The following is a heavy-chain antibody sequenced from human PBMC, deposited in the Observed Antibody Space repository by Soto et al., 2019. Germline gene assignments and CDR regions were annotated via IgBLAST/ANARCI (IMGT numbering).Heavy chain of an antibody. CDR1: GLTFSSYW. V-gene: IGHV3-74*01. Sequence: EVQLVESGGGLVQPGGSLRLSCAASGLTFSSYWMHWVRQAPGKGLVWVSRISTDGSVTTYADSVKGRFTISRDNAKNTLYPQMDRLSTEDTAVYYCARAPYSSGWWGLDYWGQGTLVTVSS. J-gene: IGHJ4*02. CDR3: ARAPYSSGWWGLDY. D-gene: IGHD6-19*01. CDR2: ISTDGSVT.